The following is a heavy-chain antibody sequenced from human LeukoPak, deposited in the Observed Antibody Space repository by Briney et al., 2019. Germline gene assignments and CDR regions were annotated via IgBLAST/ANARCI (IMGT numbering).Heavy chain of an antibody. CDR2: INPNSGGT. CDR3: ARIRVVVATRSYYFDY. V-gene: IGHV1-2*02. CDR1: GYTFTGYY. J-gene: IGHJ4*02. D-gene: IGHD3-22*01. Sequence: ASVKVSCKPSGYTFTGYYMHWVRQAPGQGLEWMGWINPNSGGTNYAQKFQGRVTMTRDTSISTAYIELSRLRSDDTAVYYCARIRVVVATRSYYFDYWGRGTLVTVSS.